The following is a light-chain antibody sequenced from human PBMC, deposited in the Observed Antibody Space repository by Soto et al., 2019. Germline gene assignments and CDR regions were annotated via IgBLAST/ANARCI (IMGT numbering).Light chain of an antibody. Sequence: EIVLTQSPATLSVSPGERATLSCRASQIISDNLAWYQQKRGQAPRLLIHGASTRATGIPARFSGSGSGTEFTLTISSLQSEDFAVYYCHQYNNWPPAFGGGTKVEIK. CDR3: HQYNNWPPA. J-gene: IGKJ4*01. CDR2: GAS. CDR1: QIISDN. V-gene: IGKV3-15*01.